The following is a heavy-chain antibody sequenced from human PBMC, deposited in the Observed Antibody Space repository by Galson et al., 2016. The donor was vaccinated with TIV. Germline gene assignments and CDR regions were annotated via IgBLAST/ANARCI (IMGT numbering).Heavy chain of an antibody. J-gene: IGHJ1*01. CDR1: GFTFNYYT. V-gene: IGHV3-48*04. D-gene: IGHD3-22*01. CDR2: ISTSSGTI. Sequence: SLRLSCAASGFTFNYYTMHWVRQAPGKGLEWVSCISTSSGTIHYADSVKGRFTISRDNAMNSLYLQMNSLRAEDTAVYYCARDGGHYSASQYWGQGTLVTVSS. CDR3: ARDGGHYSASQY.